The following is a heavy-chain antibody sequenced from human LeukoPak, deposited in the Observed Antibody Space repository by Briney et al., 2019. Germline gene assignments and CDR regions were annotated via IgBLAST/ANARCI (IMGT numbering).Heavy chain of an antibody. CDR2: ITWDGGRT. D-gene: IGHD1-14*01. V-gene: IGHV3-43*01. Sequence: PGGSLRLSCAASGFTFDDYSMHWVRQAPGKGLEWVSLITWDGGRTYYADSVKGRFTISRDNSKNSLYLQMNSLRTEDTALYYCGKGPRRCTGCDDFAILGQGTMVTVSS. CDR3: GKGPRRCTGCDDFAI. CDR1: GFTFDDYS. J-gene: IGHJ3*02.